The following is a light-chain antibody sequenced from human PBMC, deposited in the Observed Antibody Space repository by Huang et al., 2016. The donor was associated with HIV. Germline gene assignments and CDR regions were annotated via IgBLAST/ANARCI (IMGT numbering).Light chain of an antibody. CDR3: QHLSNWPPSYT. J-gene: IGKJ2*01. CDR2: DAS. CDR1: QSVSGF. V-gene: IGKV3-11*01. Sequence: EIVLKQSPATLSLSPGERAILSCRASQSVSGFLAWYQQKPGQAPRLLIYDASHSATGIPARFRVSGSGPGFTLTIGRLEPEDFAVYYCQHLSNWPPSYTFGQGTKLEIK.